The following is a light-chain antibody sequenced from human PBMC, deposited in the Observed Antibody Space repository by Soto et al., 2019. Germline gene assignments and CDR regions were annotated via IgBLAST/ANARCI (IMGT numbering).Light chain of an antibody. V-gene: IGLV2-23*01. Sequence: QSALTQPASVSGSPGQSITISCSGTSSDVGSYSLVSWFQQHPGKAPKLMIYEAYKRPSGVSNRFSGSKSGHTASLTISGLQAEDEADYYCCSYAGSSTWVFGGGTKLTVL. J-gene: IGLJ3*02. CDR2: EAY. CDR1: SSDVGSYSL. CDR3: CSYAGSSTWV.